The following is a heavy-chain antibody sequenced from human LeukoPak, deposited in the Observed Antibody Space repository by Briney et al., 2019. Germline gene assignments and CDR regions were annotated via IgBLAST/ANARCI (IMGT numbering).Heavy chain of an antibody. CDR3: ARYGGFLDY. CDR2: IGGSGGNT. J-gene: IGHJ4*02. CDR1: GFIFSNYA. D-gene: IGHD3-16*01. Sequence: PGGSLRLSCAASGFIFSNYAMSWVRQAPGKGLEWVSAIGGSGGNTYYADSVKGRFTISRDNSKSTLYLQMNSLRGEDTAVYNCARYGGFLDYWGQGTLVTVSS. V-gene: IGHV3-23*01.